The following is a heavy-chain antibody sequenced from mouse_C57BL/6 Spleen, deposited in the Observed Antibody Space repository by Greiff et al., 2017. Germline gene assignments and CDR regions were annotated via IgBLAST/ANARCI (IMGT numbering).Heavy chain of an antibody. CDR2: IYPGDGGT. D-gene: IGHD2-5*01. V-gene: IGHV1-82*01. CDR1: GYAFSSSW. J-gene: IGHJ3*01. CDR3: ARSYSNWFAY. Sequence: VLLLQSGPELVKPGASVKISCKASGYAFSSSWMNWVKQRPGKGLEWIGRIYPGDGGTNYNGKFKGKATLTADQSSSTAYMQLSSLTSEDSAVXFCARSYSNWFAYWGQGTLVTVSA.